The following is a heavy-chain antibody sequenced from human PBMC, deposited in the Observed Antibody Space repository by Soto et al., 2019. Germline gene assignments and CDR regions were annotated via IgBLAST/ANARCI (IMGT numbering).Heavy chain of an antibody. Sequence: QVQLQESGPGLVKPSQTLSLTCTVSGGSISSGGYYWNWIRQHPGKGLEWIGYIYYSGSTYYNPSLKSRVTISVATSKNQCSLKVSSVTAADTAVYYCAASCVACRGFNYYGMDVWGQGTTVTVSS. D-gene: IGHD5-12*01. J-gene: IGHJ6*02. CDR1: GGSISSGGYY. CDR2: IYYSGST. V-gene: IGHV4-31*03. CDR3: AASCVACRGFNYYGMDV.